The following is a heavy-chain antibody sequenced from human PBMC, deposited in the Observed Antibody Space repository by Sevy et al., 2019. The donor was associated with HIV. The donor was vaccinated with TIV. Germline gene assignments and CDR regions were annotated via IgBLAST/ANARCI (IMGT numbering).Heavy chain of an antibody. CDR1: GFSLNDYY. D-gene: IGHD3-22*01. V-gene: IGHV3-11*06. J-gene: IGHJ6*02. CDR3: ARDGNSGYYFNYYYYGMDV. Sequence: GGSLRLSCAATGFSLNDYYMTWIRQAPGKGLEWVSYISGDSGDTNYAESVKGRFTISRDNTKNFVYLQMDGLRAEDTAAYYLARDGNSGYYFNYYYYGMDVWGQGTTVTVSS. CDR2: ISGDSGDT.